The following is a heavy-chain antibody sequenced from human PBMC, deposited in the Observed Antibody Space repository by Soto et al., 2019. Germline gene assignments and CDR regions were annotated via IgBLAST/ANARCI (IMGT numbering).Heavy chain of an antibody. CDR1: VGRIYIYY. CDR3: ARQAEGYNYQSSCDP. V-gene: IGHV4-59*07. D-gene: IGHD5-12*01. Sequence: SYSISLARTACVGRIYIYYWGGTWQPPGKGLEWIGYIYYSGSTNYNPSLKSRVTISVDTSKNQFSLKLSSVTAADTAVYYCARQAEGYNYQSSCDPWCQGILVTV. J-gene: IGHJ5*02. CDR2: IYYSGST.